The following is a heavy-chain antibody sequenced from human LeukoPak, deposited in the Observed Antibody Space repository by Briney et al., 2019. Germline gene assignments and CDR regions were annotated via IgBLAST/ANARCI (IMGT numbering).Heavy chain of an antibody. J-gene: IGHJ6*02. V-gene: IGHV3-30*09. CDR1: GFTFSSYA. CDR2: ISYDGSDK. D-gene: IGHD2-15*01. CDR3: AGDRVAVYCSGGNCQSRYYYYDMDV. Sequence: GGSLRLSCAASGFTFSSYAMSWVRQAPGKGLEWVASISYDGSDKVFPDSVKGRFAISRDNSNNTLYLQMNSLRPEDTAVYFCAGDRVAVYCSGGNCQSRYYYYDMDVWGQGTTVTVSS.